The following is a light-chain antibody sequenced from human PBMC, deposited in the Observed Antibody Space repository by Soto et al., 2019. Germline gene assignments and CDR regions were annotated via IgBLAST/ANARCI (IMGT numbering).Light chain of an antibody. V-gene: IGLV2-23*01. Sequence: QSALTQPASVSGSPGQSIPISCTGTSSDVGSYHLVSWYQQHPGKAPKLMIYEGSKRPSGVSNRFSGSKSGNTASLTISGLQAEYEGDYYCCSYAGSVVFGGGTKLTVL. CDR3: CSYAGSVV. J-gene: IGLJ2*01. CDR1: SSDVGSYHL. CDR2: EGS.